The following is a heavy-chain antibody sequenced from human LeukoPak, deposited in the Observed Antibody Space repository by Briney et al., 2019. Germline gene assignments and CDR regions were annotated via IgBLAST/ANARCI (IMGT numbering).Heavy chain of an antibody. CDR2: ISYDGSNK. CDR3: ARGGYYFDY. D-gene: IGHD1-26*01. J-gene: IGHJ4*02. Sequence: GGSLRLSCAASGFTFSSYGMHWVRQAPGKGLEWVAVISYDGSNKYYADSVKGRFTISRDNSKNTLYLQMNSLRAEDTAVYYCARGGYYFDYWGQGTLVTVSS. V-gene: IGHV3-30*03. CDR1: GFTFSSYG.